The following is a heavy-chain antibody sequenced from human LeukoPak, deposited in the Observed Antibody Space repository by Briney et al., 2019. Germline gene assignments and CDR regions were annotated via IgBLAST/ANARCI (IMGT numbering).Heavy chain of an antibody. D-gene: IGHD2-2*01. V-gene: IGHV3-9*01. CDR1: GFTFDDYA. CDR2: ISWNSDII. CDR3: ARDVVPAAMGDWFDP. J-gene: IGHJ5*02. Sequence: GGSLRLSCAASGFTFDDYAMHWVRQVPGKGLEWVSRISWNSDIIGYADSVKGRFTISRDNAKNSLYLQMNSLRAEDTAVYYCARDVVPAAMGDWFDPWGQGTLVTVSS.